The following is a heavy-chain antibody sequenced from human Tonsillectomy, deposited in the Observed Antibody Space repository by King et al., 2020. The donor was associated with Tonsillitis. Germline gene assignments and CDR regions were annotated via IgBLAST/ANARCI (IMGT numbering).Heavy chain of an antibody. V-gene: IGHV3-48*02. CDR2: ITGSGSTI. Sequence: VQLVESGGGLVQPGGSLRLSCAASGFTFSTYSMNWVRQAPGKGLEWVSYITGSGSTIYYADSVKGRITISRDNAKNSLYLQMNSLRDEDTAVYYCVCDGACNRPAGFYFYSVLDYWGQGTTVTVSS. D-gene: IGHD2-21*02. CDR3: VCDGACNRPAGFYFYSVLDY. J-gene: IGHJ6*02. CDR1: GFTFSTYS.